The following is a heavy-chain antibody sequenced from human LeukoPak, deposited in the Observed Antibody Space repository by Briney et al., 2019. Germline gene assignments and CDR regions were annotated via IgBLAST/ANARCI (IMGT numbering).Heavy chain of an antibody. D-gene: IGHD6-13*01. Sequence: GGSLRLSCAASGFTFSSYAMSWVRQAPGKGLEWVSTISGSGGTTYYADSVRGRFTISRDNSKNTLYLQMNTLRAEDTAVYYCAKEEAFSSSWTDYWGQGTLVTVFS. CDR1: GFTFSSYA. CDR3: AKEEAFSSSWTDY. V-gene: IGHV3-23*01. CDR2: ISGSGGTT. J-gene: IGHJ4*02.